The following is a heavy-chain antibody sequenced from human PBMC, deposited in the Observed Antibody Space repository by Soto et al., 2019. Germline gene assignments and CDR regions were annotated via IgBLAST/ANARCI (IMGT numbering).Heavy chain of an antibody. CDR3: ARASDSAILDAFHI. V-gene: IGHV5-51*01. CDR1: GYRFTNYW. D-gene: IGHD2-21*01. CDR2: IYPGDSDP. J-gene: IGHJ3*02. Sequence: GESLKISCKGSGYRFTNYWIGWVRQMLGKGLEWMAIIYPGDSDPIYSPSFQGLLTISAAKSITTAYLQWSSLKASDTAIYYCARASDSAILDAFHIWGQGTMVTVSS.